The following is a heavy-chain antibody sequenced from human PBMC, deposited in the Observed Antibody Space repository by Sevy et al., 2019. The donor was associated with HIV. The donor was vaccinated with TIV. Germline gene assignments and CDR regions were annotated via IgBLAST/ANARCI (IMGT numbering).Heavy chain of an antibody. J-gene: IGHJ6*03. D-gene: IGHD3-3*01. CDR1: GGTFSSYA. CDR3: ARDRRLEVTPPYYYYMDV. V-gene: IGHV1-69*11. Sequence: ASVKVSCKASGGTFSSYAISWVRQAPGQGLEWMGRIIPILGTANYAQKFQGRVTITADESTSTGYMEVGSLGSEDTAVYYCARDRRLEVTPPYYYYMDVWGKGTTVTVSS. CDR2: IIPILGTA.